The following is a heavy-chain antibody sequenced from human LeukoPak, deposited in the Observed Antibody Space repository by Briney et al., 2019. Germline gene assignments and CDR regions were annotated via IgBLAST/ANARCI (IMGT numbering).Heavy chain of an antibody. J-gene: IGHJ4*02. Sequence: GGSLRLSCATSGFSFTDYPMKWVRQAPGKGLEGISNIRATAEGAKYAYYADSVKGRVTISRDDGKNTLYLHMNSLRDDDTAVYYCATDQRYAFDYWGQGILVTVSS. CDR2: IRATAEGAKYA. CDR1: GFSFTDYP. CDR3: ATDQRYAFDY. V-gene: IGHV3-48*02. D-gene: IGHD3-9*01.